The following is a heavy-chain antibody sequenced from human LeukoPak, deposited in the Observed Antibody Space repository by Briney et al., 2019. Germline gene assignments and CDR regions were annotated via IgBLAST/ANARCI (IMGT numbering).Heavy chain of an antibody. D-gene: IGHD2-15*01. CDR2: ISYDGSTK. CDR3: ARPVVAATTPDTFDI. CDR1: GFTFSTYG. J-gene: IGHJ3*02. V-gene: IGHV3-30*03. Sequence: GGSLRLSCAASGFTFSTYGMHWVRQAPGKWLEWVTLISYDGSTKYYSDSVKGRFTISRDNAKNSLYLQMNSLRAEDTAVYYCARPVVAATTPDTFDIWGQGTMVTVSS.